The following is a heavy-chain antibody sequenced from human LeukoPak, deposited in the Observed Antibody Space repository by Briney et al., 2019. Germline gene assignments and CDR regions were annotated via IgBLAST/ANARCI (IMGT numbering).Heavy chain of an antibody. CDR1: GGSISSYY. CDR3: ARSLGFWSGYYTPFNWFDP. CDR2: IYYSGTT. D-gene: IGHD3-3*01. Sequence: SETLSLTCTVSGGSISSYYWSWIRQPPGKGLEWIGYIYYSGTTNYNPSLKSRVTISVDTSKNQFSLKLSSVTAADTAVYYCARSLGFWSGYYTPFNWFDPWGQGTLVTVSS. J-gene: IGHJ5*02. V-gene: IGHV4-59*12.